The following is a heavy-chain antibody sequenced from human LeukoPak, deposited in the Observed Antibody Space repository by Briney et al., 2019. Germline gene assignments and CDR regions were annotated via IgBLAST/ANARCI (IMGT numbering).Heavy chain of an antibody. CDR1: GFSFSSYA. CDR3: VKGGITMVRGVIAAFDY. J-gene: IGHJ4*02. Sequence: PGGSLRLSCSASGFSFSSYAMQWVRQAPGKGLEYVSATSSNGGSTYYADSVKGRFTISRDNSKNTLYLQMSSLRAEDTAVYYCVKGGITMVRGVIAAFDYWGQGTLVTVSS. D-gene: IGHD3-10*01. V-gene: IGHV3-64D*06. CDR2: TSSNGGST.